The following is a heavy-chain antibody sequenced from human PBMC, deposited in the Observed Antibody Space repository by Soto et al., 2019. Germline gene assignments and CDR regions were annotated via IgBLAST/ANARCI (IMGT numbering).Heavy chain of an antibody. V-gene: IGHV3-30*18. Sequence: HPGGSLRLSCAASGFTFSSYGMHWVRQAPGKGLEWVAVISYDGSNKYYADSVKGRFTISRDNSKNTLYLQMNSLRAEDTAVYYCAKDNYDFWSGYFDYWGQGTLVTVSS. J-gene: IGHJ4*02. D-gene: IGHD3-3*01. CDR1: GFTFSSYG. CDR2: ISYDGSNK. CDR3: AKDNYDFWSGYFDY.